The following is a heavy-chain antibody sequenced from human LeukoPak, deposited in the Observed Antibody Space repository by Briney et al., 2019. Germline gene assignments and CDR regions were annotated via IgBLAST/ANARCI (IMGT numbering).Heavy chain of an antibody. D-gene: IGHD3-3*01. CDR1: GFTFRSYA. CDR3: ATRGLRVVIADY. J-gene: IGHJ4*02. CDR2: ISGSGDST. V-gene: IGHV3-23*01. Sequence: PGGSLRLSCAVSGFTFRSYAMSWVRQAPGKGLEWVSSISGSGDSTYYADSVKGRFTISRDNSKNTLYLQMNSLRAEDTAIYYCATRGLRVVIADYWGQGTLVTVSS.